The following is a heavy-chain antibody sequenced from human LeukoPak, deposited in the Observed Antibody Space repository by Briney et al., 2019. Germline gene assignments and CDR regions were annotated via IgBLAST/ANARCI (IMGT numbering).Heavy chain of an antibody. J-gene: IGHJ6*03. CDR3: AGESFVTGTTNYYYYMDV. V-gene: IGHV3-66*01. CDR1: GFTVSSNY. CDR2: IYSGGST. D-gene: IGHD1-20*01. Sequence: GGSLRLSRVASGFTVSSNYMSWVRQAPGKGLEWVSVIYSGGSTYYADSVKGRFTISRDNSKNTLYLQMNSLRAEDTAVYYCAGESFVTGTTNYYYYMDVWGKGTTVTISS.